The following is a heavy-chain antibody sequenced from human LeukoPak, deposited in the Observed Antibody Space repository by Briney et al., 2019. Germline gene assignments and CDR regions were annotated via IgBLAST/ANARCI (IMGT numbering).Heavy chain of an antibody. Sequence: SETLSLTCTVSGGSISSYYWSWIRQPAGKGLEWIGRIYTSGSTNYNPSLKSRVTMSVDTSKNQFSLKLSSVTAADTAVYYCARHIKLWFGDPDAFDIWGQGTMVTVSS. J-gene: IGHJ3*02. CDR1: GGSISSYY. D-gene: IGHD3-10*01. CDR2: IYTSGST. CDR3: ARHIKLWFGDPDAFDI. V-gene: IGHV4-4*07.